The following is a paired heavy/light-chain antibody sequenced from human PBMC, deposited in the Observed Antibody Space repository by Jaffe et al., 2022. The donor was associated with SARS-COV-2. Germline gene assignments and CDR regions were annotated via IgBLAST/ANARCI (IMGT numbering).Heavy chain of an antibody. CDR1: GFTFSTYG. CDR3: AKDREYCSGGSCRGDYYYYGMDV. D-gene: IGHD2-15*01. V-gene: IGHV3-30*18. CDR2: ISYAGSNK. J-gene: IGHJ6*02. Sequence: QVQLVESGGGVVQPGRSLRLSCAASGFTFSTYGIHWVRQAPGKGLEWVAVISYAGSNKYYADSVKGRFTISRDNSKNTLYLQMNSLRAEDTAVYYCAKDREYCSGGSCRGDYYYYGMDVWGQGTTVTVSS.
Light chain of an antibody. V-gene: IGKV1-39*01. J-gene: IGKJ4*01. Sequence: DIQMTQSPSSLSASVGDRVTITCRASQSISSYLNWYQQKPGKAPKLLIYAASSLQSGVPSRFSGSGSGTDFTLTISSLQPEDFATYYCQQSYSTPLTFGGGTKVEI. CDR1: QSISSY. CDR2: AAS. CDR3: QQSYSTPLT.